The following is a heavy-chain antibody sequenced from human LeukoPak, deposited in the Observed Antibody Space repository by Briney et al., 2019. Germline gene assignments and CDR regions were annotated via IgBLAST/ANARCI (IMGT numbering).Heavy chain of an antibody. CDR2: ISAYNGNT. V-gene: IGHV1-18*01. CDR1: GGTFSSYA. J-gene: IGHJ4*02. Sequence: ASVKVSCKASGGTFSSYAISWVRQAPGQGLEWMGWISAYNGNTNYAQKLQGRVTMTTDTSTSTAYMELRSLRSDDTAVYYCARAPVTTSGGDYWGQGTLVTVSS. D-gene: IGHD4-17*01. CDR3: ARAPVTTSGGDY.